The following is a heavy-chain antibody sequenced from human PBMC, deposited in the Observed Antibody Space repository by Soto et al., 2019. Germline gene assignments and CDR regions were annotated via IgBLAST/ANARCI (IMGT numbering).Heavy chain of an antibody. CDR3: ARGYIVVVVAAPNWFAP. CDR1: GGSFSCYY. Sequence: PSETLSLTCAVYGGSFSCYYWSWIRQPPGKGLEWIGEINHSGSTNYNPSLKSRVTISVDTSKNQFSLKLSSVTAADTAVYYCARGYIVVVVAAPNWFAPWGQGNLVTVSS. CDR2: INHSGST. J-gene: IGHJ5*02. V-gene: IGHV4-34*01. D-gene: IGHD2-15*01.